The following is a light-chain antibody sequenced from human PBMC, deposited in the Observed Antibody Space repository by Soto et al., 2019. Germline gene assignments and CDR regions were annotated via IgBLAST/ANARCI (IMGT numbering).Light chain of an antibody. CDR3: QQYNNWPPWT. J-gene: IGKJ1*01. Sequence: IVMTQSPASLSVSPWERATLSCRASQNVNSNLAWYQQKPGQAPRFLIYGASTRATGIPARFSGSGSGTDFTLTISSLEPEDFAVYYCQQYNNWPPWTFGQGTKVDIK. V-gene: IGKV3-15*01. CDR1: QNVNSN. CDR2: GAS.